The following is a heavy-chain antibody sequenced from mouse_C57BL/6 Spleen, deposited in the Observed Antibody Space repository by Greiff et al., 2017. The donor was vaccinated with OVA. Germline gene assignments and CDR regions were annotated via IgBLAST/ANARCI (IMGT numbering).Heavy chain of an antibody. CDR1: GYTFTSSW. D-gene: IGHD1-1*01. Sequence: QVQLQQPGAELVRPGSSVKLSCKASGYTFTSSWMHWVKQRPIQGLEWIGNIDPSDSETHYNQKFKDKATLTVDKSSSTAYMQLSSLTAEDSAVYYCARWGSVVVDFDVWGTGTTVTVSS. CDR2: IDPSDSET. V-gene: IGHV1-52*01. CDR3: ARWGSVVVDFDV. J-gene: IGHJ1*03.